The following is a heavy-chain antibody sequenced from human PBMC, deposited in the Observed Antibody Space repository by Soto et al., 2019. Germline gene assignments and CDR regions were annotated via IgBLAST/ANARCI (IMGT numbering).Heavy chain of an antibody. V-gene: IGHV3-7*01. D-gene: IGHD6-6*01. J-gene: IGHJ4*02. CDR3: ARESGIAARLFYFDS. CDR2: IKQDGSEK. CDR1: GFTFSNYW. Sequence: EVQLVESGGDLVQPRGSLRLSCAASGFTFSNYWMSWVRQAPGKGLEWVANIKQDGSEKYSVDSVKGRFTISRDNAKNSLYLQMNNLRAEDTGVYYCARESGIAARLFYFDSWGQGTLVTVSS.